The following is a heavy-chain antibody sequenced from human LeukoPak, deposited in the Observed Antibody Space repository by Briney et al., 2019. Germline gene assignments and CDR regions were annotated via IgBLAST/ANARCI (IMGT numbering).Heavy chain of an antibody. J-gene: IGHJ3*02. CDR3: ARWYSSSWKQGAFDI. V-gene: IGHV4-4*07. Sequence: SETLSLTCTVSGGSVRVDDWHWIRQPAGKGLEWIGRIEETGSTSYNPSLKRRVSMSRDTSKNQFSLNLISVTAADTAVYYCARWYSSSWKQGAFDIWGQGTMVTVSS. CDR2: IEETGST. D-gene: IGHD6-13*01. CDR1: GGSVRVDD.